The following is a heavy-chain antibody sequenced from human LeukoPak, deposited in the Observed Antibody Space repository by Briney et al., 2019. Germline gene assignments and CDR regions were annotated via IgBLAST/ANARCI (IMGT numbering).Heavy chain of an antibody. CDR3: ARARWGAEHYFDY. Sequence: SGGSLRLSCAASGFTVSSNYMSWVRQAPGKGLEWVSVIYSGGSTYYADSVKGRFTISRDNSKNTLYLQMNSLRAEDTAVYYCARARWGAEHYFDYWGQGTLVTVSS. J-gene: IGHJ4*02. CDR1: GFTVSSNY. V-gene: IGHV3-53*01. CDR2: IYSGGST. D-gene: IGHD3-16*01.